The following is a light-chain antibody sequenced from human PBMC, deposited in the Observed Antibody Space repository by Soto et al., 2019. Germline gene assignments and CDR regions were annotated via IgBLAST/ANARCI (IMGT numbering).Light chain of an antibody. V-gene: IGLV1-40*01. J-gene: IGLJ2*01. CDR1: SSNIGAGYD. CDR2: GIT. CDR3: QSYDTSLSVV. Sequence: QLVLTQPPSVSGAPGQRVTISCTGSSSNIGAGYDVHWYQQLPGTAPQLLVYGITNRPSGVPDRFSGSKSGTSASLAITGLQAEDEADYYCQSYDTSLSVVFGGGTKLTVL.